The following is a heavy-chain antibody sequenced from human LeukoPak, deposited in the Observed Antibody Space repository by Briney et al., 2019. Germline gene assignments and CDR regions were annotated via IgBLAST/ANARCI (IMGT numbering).Heavy chain of an antibody. Sequence: GGSLRLSCAASGFTFSSYWMSWVRQAPGKGLEWVANIKQDGSEKYYVDSVKGRFTISRDNAKNSLYLQMNSLRAEAPAVYYCPRVMITFGRVIVLFELWGEGTLVTVSS. D-gene: IGHD3-16*02. CDR3: PRVMITFGRVIVLFEL. J-gene: IGHJ4*02. CDR2: IKQDGSEK. CDR1: GFTFSSYW. V-gene: IGHV3-7*01.